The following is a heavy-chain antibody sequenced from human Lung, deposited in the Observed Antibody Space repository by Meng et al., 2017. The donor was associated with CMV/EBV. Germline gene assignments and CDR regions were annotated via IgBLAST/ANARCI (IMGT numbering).Heavy chain of an antibody. Sequence: SVXVSXXASGGIFSSYAISWVRQAPGQGLEWMGGIIPIFGTANYAQKFQGRVTITTDESTSTAYMELSSLRSEDTAVYYCARYASSGSAHKMDVWGQGTXVTVAS. J-gene: IGHJ6*02. V-gene: IGHV1-69*05. CDR1: GGIFSSYA. CDR3: ARYASSGSAHKMDV. D-gene: IGHD3-16*01. CDR2: IIPIFGTA.